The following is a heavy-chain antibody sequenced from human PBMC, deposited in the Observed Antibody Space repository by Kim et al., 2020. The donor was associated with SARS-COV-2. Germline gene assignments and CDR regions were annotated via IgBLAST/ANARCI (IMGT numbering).Heavy chain of an antibody. Sequence: DAVKGRFTISRDNAKNSLYLQMNSLRAEDTAVYYCARARSSGYYSNPFDYWGQGTLVTVSS. J-gene: IGHJ4*02. CDR3: ARARSSGYYSNPFDY. V-gene: IGHV3-48*03. D-gene: IGHD3-22*01.